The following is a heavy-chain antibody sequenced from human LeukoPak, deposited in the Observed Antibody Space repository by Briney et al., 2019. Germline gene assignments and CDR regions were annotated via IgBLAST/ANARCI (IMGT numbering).Heavy chain of an antibody. CDR3: ARDPGIFGYLDY. J-gene: IGHJ4*02. CDR1: GFTFSSYA. D-gene: IGHD3-3*01. Sequence: GGSLRLSCAASGFTFSSYAMHWVRQAPGKGLEWVAVISYDGSNKYYADSVKGRFTISRDNSKNTLYLQMNSLRAEDTAVYYCARDPGIFGYLDYWGQGTLVTVSS. CDR2: ISYDGSNK. V-gene: IGHV3-30-3*01.